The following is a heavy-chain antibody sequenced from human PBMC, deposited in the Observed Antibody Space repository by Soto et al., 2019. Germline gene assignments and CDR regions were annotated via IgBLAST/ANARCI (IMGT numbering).Heavy chain of an antibody. J-gene: IGHJ2*01. CDR1: GFTFSSSW. CDR2: INSDGSST. V-gene: IGHV3-74*01. D-gene: IGHD1-26*01. CDR3: ARGGSLNWYFDL. Sequence: EVQLVESGGGLVQPGGSLRLSFAASGFTFSSSWRHWVRQAQGKGLVWVSRINSDGSSTSYADSVKGRFTISRDNAKNTLYLQMNSLRAEDTAVYYCARGGSLNWYFDLWGRGTLVTVSS.